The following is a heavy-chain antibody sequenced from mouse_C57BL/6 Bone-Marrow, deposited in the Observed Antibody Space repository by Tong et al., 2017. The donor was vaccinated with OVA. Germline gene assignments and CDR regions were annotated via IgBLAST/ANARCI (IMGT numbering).Heavy chain of an antibody. Sequence: EVQLQESGAELVKPGASVKLSCTASGFNIKDYYMHWVKQRTEQGLEWIGRIDPEDGETKYAPKFQGKATITADTSSNTAYLQLSSLTTEDSAIYYCARGELGRDYAMDYWGQGTSVTVSS. CDR1: GFNIKDYY. V-gene: IGHV14-2*01. J-gene: IGHJ4*01. CDR3: ARGELGRDYAMDY. D-gene: IGHD4-1*01. CDR2: IDPEDGET.